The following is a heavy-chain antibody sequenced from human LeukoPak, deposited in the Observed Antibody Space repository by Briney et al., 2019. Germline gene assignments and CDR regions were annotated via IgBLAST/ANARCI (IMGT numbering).Heavy chain of an antibody. CDR3: ARGDGDYLWSGFDP. D-gene: IGHD3-3*01. CDR2: ISAYNGNT. V-gene: IGHV1-18*01. J-gene: IGHJ5*02. Sequence: GASVKVSCKASGYTFTSYGISWVRQAPGQGLEWMGWISAYNGNTNYVQKLQGRVTMTTDTSTSTAYMELRSLRSDDTAVYYCARGDGDYLWSGFDPWGQGTLVTVSS. CDR1: GYTFTSYG.